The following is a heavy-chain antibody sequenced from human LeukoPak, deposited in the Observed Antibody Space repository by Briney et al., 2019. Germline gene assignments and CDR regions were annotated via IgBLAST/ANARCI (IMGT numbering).Heavy chain of an antibody. J-gene: IGHJ4*02. D-gene: IGHD4-17*01. CDR3: ARMTTLTHY. CDR1: GFTFSNYE. CDR2: ISGSAATI. Sequence: PGGSLRLSCAASGFTFSNYEMNWARQAPGKGLEWLSYISGSAATIYYADSVQGRFTISRDNAKNSLYLQMNSLRAEDTAPYYCARMTTLTHYWGQGTLVTVSS. V-gene: IGHV3-48*03.